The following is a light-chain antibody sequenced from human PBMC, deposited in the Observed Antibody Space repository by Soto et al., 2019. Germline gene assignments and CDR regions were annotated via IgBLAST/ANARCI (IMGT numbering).Light chain of an antibody. V-gene: IGKV1-33*01. CDR2: DAS. CDR3: QQYDNLPLT. CDR1: QDISNY. J-gene: IGKJ4*01. Sequence: DIQMTQSPSSLSASVGDRVTITCQASQDISNYLNWYQQKPGKAPKLLIYDASNLETGVTSRFSGSGSGTDFTFTISSLQPEDIATYYCQQYDNLPLTVGGGTKLDIK.